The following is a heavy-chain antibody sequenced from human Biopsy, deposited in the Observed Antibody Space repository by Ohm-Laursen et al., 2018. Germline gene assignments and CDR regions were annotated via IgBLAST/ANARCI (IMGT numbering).Heavy chain of an antibody. D-gene: IGHD3-10*01. CDR2: IGNTGAT. Sequence: SLRLSCAASGFTFRKYAMSWVRQAPGKGLELVSTIGNTGATFYADSVKGRFIISRDTSKNTVYLQMNSLRVEDTAVYYCVKGTQLLADWGQGTQVTVSS. V-gene: IGHV3-23*01. CDR1: GFTFRKYA. J-gene: IGHJ4*02. CDR3: VKGTQLLAD.